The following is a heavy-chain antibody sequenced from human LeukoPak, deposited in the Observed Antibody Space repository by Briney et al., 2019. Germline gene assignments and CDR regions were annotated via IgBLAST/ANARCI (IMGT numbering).Heavy chain of an antibody. Sequence: PSETLSLTCSVSGVSMTSHYWGWIRQPPGKGLEWIAYMYDSWNTKYNPSLKSRVTLSADTSNNQFSLRLSSVTAADTAVYYCVTIKRGNIYGYFDFWGQGILVTVSS. CDR1: GVSMTSHY. V-gene: IGHV4-59*11. J-gene: IGHJ4*02. D-gene: IGHD5-18*01. CDR2: MYDSWNT. CDR3: VTIKRGNIYGYFDF.